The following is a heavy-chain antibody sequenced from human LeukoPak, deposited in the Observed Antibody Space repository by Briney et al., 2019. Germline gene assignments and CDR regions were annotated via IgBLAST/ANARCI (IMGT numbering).Heavy chain of an antibody. CDR1: GYSISSGYY. D-gene: IGHD1-26*01. J-gene: IGHJ3*02. Sequence: SETLSLTCTVSGYSISSGYYWGWIRQPPGKGLEWIGSIYHSGSTYYNPSLKSRVTISVDTSKNQFSLKLSSVTAADTAVYYCAREYGSPHPGAFDIWGQGTMVTVSS. CDR2: IYHSGST. CDR3: AREYGSPHPGAFDI. V-gene: IGHV4-38-2*02.